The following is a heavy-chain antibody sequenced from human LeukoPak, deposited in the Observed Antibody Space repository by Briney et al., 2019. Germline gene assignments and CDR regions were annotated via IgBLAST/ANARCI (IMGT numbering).Heavy chain of an antibody. CDR2: IRSKVYGGTT. CDR3: AREEEL. J-gene: IGHJ4*02. Sequence: GGFLRLSCTASGFTFGDYAMSWVRQAPGKGLEWVGFIRSKVYGGTTEYAASVKGRFTISRDNSKNTLYLQMNSLRAEDTAVYYCAREEELWGQGTLVTVSS. CDR1: GFTFGDYA. D-gene: IGHD1-7*01. V-gene: IGHV3-49*04.